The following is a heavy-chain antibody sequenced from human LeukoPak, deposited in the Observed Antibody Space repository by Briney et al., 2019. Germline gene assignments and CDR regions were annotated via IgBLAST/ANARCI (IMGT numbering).Heavy chain of an antibody. Sequence: GASVKVSCKASGYTFINYAMNWVRQAPGQGLEWMGWINTNSGNPTYAQGFTGRFVFSLDTPVSTAYLQISSLKAEDTAVYYCARESPSSLPYSGSGSSPVYGMDVWGQGTTVTVSS. D-gene: IGHD3-10*01. CDR1: GYTFINYA. CDR2: INTNSGNP. J-gene: IGHJ6*02. CDR3: ARESPSSLPYSGSGSSPVYGMDV. V-gene: IGHV7-4-1*02.